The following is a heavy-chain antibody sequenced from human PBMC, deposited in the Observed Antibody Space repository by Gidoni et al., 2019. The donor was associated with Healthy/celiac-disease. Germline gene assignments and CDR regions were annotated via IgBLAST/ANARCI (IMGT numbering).Heavy chain of an antibody. CDR3: AHIPTTVTSDWFDP. J-gene: IGHJ5*02. Sequence: QITLKESGPTLVKPTQTLTLTCTFSGFSLSTSGMGVGWIRQPPGKALDWLALIYWNDDKRYSPSLKSRLTITKDTSKNQVVLTMTNMDPVDTATYYCAHIPTTVTSDWFDPWGQGTLVTVSS. D-gene: IGHD4-17*01. CDR2: IYWNDDK. CDR1: GFSLSTSGMG. V-gene: IGHV2-5*01.